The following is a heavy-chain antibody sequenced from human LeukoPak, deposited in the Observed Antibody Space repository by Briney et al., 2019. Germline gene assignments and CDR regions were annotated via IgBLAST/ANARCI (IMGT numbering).Heavy chain of an antibody. CDR1: GGSISSSSYY. CDR2: IYYSGST. CDR3: ARQGEIDSGSYSD. Sequence: SETLSLTCTVSGGSISSSSYYWGWIRQPPGKGLEWTGSIYYSGSTYYNPSLKSRVTISVDTSKNQFSLKLSSVTAADTAVYYCARQGEIDSGSYSDWGQGTLVTVSS. V-gene: IGHV4-39*07. J-gene: IGHJ4*02. D-gene: IGHD1-26*01.